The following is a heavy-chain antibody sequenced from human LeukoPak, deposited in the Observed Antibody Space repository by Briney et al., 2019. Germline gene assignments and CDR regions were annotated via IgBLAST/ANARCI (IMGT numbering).Heavy chain of an antibody. CDR3: ARDLYDSSGYFVRGFDY. J-gene: IGHJ4*02. Sequence: SVKVSCKASGGTFSSYAISWVRQAPGQELEWMGGIIPIFGTANYAQKFQGRVTITADESTSTAYMELSSLRSEDTAVYYCARDLYDSSGYFVRGFDYWGQGTLVTVSS. V-gene: IGHV1-69*01. CDR1: GGTFSSYA. D-gene: IGHD3-22*01. CDR2: IIPIFGTA.